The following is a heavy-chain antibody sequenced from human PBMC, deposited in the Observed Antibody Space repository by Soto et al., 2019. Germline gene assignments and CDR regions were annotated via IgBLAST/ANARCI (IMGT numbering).Heavy chain of an antibody. CDR1: AGSISRGGYY. CDR3: ARETASAGSLGNWYFDL. V-gene: IGHV4-31*03. Sequence: PSETLSLTCTVSAGSISRGGYYWSWIRQHPGKGLEWIGYIYYSGSTYYNPSLKSRVTISVDTSKNQFSLKLSSVTAADTAVYYCARETASAGSLGNWYFDLWGRGPLVTASS. J-gene: IGHJ2*01. D-gene: IGHD6-13*01. CDR2: IYYSGST.